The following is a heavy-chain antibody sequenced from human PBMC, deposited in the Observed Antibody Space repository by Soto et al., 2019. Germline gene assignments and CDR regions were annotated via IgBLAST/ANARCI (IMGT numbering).Heavy chain of an antibody. J-gene: IGHJ6*02. Sequence: SQTLSLTCAISGDSVSSNSAAWNWIRQSPSRGLEWLGRTYYRAKWYNDYAVSVKSRITINPDTSKNQFSLRLDSVTPDDTAVYYCTRQRSDSYYYGLDVWGQGTTVTVSS. CDR3: TRQRSDSYYYGLDV. CDR2: TYYRAKWYN. CDR1: GDSVSSNSAA. V-gene: IGHV6-1*01.